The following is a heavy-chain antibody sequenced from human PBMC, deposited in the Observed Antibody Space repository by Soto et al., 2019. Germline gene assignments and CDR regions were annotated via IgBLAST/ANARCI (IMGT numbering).Heavy chain of an antibody. Sequence: GASVKVSCKASGGTCSSYAISWVRQAPGQGLEWMGGIIPIFGTANYAQKFQGRVTITADTSTSTVYMELSSLRSEDTAVYYCARAEDPYYDFWSGYYHLQYYYYGMDVWGQGTTVTVS. D-gene: IGHD3-3*01. V-gene: IGHV1-69*06. J-gene: IGHJ6*02. CDR3: ARAEDPYYDFWSGYYHLQYYYYGMDV. CDR1: GGTCSSYA. CDR2: IIPIFGTA.